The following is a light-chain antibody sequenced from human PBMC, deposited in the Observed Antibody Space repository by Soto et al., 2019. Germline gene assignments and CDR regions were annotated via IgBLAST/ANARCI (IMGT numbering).Light chain of an antibody. CDR1: QRVDDSH. Sequence: EVWLTQSPGTLSLSPGERATLSCGASQRVDDSHLDWYQLRTGQAPRLLIYGASTRATGIPERLSGSGYGTDFTLTISSLEAEDSEVYYCQQRGSWPATFGPGTKVDIK. J-gene: IGKJ3*01. CDR3: QQRGSWPAT. CDR2: GAS. V-gene: IGKV3D-20*02.